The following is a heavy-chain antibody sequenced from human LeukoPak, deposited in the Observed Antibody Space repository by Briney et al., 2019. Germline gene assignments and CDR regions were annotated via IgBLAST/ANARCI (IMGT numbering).Heavy chain of an antibody. CDR1: GGSFSGYY. Sequence: SETLSLTCAVYGGSFSGYYWNWIRQPPGKGLEWIGEINHSGSTNYNPSLKSRVTISVDTSKNQFSLKLYSVTAADTAVYYCARGGAYYYGSSGYYPPFDYWGQGTLVTVSS. D-gene: IGHD3-22*01. CDR3: ARGGAYYYGSSGYYPPFDY. V-gene: IGHV4-34*01. CDR2: INHSGST. J-gene: IGHJ4*02.